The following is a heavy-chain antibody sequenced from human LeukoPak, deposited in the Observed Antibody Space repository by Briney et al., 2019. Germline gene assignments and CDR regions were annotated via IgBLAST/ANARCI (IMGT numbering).Heavy chain of an antibody. Sequence: SQTLSLTCAVSGGSISSGTYYWNWIRQPAGKALEWIGRIYSSGSTNYIPSLKSRMTISVDTSRNQLSLRLSSVTAADTAVYYCAGTIVGAKEGGFDYWGQGTLVTVSS. CDR3: AGTIVGAKEGGFDY. J-gene: IGHJ4*02. CDR1: GGSISSGTYY. CDR2: IYSSGST. D-gene: IGHD1-26*01. V-gene: IGHV4-61*02.